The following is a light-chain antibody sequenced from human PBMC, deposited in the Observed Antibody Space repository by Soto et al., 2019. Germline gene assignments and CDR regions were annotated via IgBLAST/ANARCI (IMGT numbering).Light chain of an antibody. J-gene: IGKJ1*01. Sequence: EIVMTQSPGTLSVSPGERATLSCRASQSVSNDLAWIQQKPGQPPRLLIYGASTRATGIPARFSGSGSGTEFTLTISSLQPEDFAVYPCQQNNGRPRTCGQGTKV. V-gene: IGKV3-15*01. CDR3: QQNNGRPRT. CDR2: GAS. CDR1: QSVSND.